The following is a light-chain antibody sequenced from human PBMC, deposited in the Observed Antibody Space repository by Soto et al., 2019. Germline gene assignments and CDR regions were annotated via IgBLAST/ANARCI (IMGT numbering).Light chain of an antibody. CDR3: QQSYHNPRT. CDR1: QSINTF. Sequence: DIQMTQSPSSLSASVGDRVTITCRASQSINTFLNWYQQKPGNAPKLLIYGASTLHREVPSRFSGSGSGTDFTLTITNVQSEDVATYFCQQSYHNPRTFGQGTTLEI. CDR2: GAS. V-gene: IGKV1-39*01. J-gene: IGKJ2*01.